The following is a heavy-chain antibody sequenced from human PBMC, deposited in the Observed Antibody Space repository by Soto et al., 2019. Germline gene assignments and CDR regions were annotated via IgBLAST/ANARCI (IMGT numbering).Heavy chain of an antibody. Sequence: QVQLVESGGGVVQPGRSLRLSCAASGFTFSSYAMHWVRQAPGKGLEWVAVISYDGSNKYYADSVKGRFTISRDNSKNTLYLQMNSLRAEDTAVYYCASARLKRWAFDIWGQGTMVTVSS. CDR1: GFTFSSYA. CDR3: ASARLKRWAFDI. D-gene: IGHD3-16*01. CDR2: ISYDGSNK. V-gene: IGHV3-30-3*01. J-gene: IGHJ3*02.